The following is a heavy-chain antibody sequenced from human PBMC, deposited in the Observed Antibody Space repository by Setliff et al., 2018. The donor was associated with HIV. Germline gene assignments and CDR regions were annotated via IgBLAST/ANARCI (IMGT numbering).Heavy chain of an antibody. V-gene: IGHV4-34*01. D-gene: IGHD3-16*02. J-gene: IGHJ4*02. CDR3: VRAGDYVWGSYRLDY. Sequence: SETLSLTCAVYGESFSGYYWSWIRQPPGQGLEWIGENNPSGSFNYNPSLKSRVTISFDTSKNQFSLSLSSVTAADTAVYYCVRAGDYVWGSYRLDYWGQGTLVTVSS. CDR2: NNPSGSF. CDR1: GESFSGYY.